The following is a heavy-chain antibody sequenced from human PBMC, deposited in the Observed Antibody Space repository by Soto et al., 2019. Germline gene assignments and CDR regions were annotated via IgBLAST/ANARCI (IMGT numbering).Heavy chain of an antibody. D-gene: IGHD2-21*01. V-gene: IGHV4-4*02. CDR2: IYHSGST. J-gene: IGHJ4*02. CDR3: SRIPGSGSPSHLLDY. CDR1: DGSISSSNW. Sequence: SETLSLTCAVSDGSISSSNWWSWVRQPPGKGLEWIGEIYHSGSTNYNPSLKSRVTISVDKSKNQFSLKLSSVTAADTAVYYCSRIPGSGSPSHLLDYRGQGTLVTVSS.